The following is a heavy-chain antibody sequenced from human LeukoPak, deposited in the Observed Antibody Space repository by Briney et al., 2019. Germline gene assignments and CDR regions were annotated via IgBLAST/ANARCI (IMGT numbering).Heavy chain of an antibody. D-gene: IGHD3-22*01. CDR3: AKDRYYYDSSGYYYDY. V-gene: IGHV3-23*01. Sequence: PGGSLRLSCAASGFTFSSYAMSWVRQAPGKGLEWDSAISGSGGSTYYADSVKGRFTISRDNSKNTLYLQMNSLRAEDTAVYYCAKDRYYYDSSGYYYDYWGQGTLVTVSS. CDR2: ISGSGGST. CDR1: GFTFSSYA. J-gene: IGHJ4*02.